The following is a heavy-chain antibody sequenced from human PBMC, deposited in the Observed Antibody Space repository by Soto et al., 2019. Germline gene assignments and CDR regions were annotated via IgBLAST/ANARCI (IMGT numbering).Heavy chain of an antibody. Sequence: QVQLVQSGAEVKKPGASVKVSCKASGYTFTSYAMHWVRQAPGQRLEWMGWINAGNGNTKYSQKFQGRVTITRDTSASTAYMELSSLRSEDTAVYYCARTWELTYYYYSGMDVWGQGTTVTVSS. D-gene: IGHD1-7*01. CDR2: INAGNGNT. CDR1: GYTFTSYA. J-gene: IGHJ6*02. V-gene: IGHV1-3*01. CDR3: ARTWELTYYYYSGMDV.